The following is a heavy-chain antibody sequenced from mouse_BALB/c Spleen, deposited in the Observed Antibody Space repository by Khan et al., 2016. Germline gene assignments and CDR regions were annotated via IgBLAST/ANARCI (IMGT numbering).Heavy chain of an antibody. J-gene: IGHJ3*01. CDR3: ARVYYGTYAWFAY. CDR2: IWAGGST. CDR1: GFSLTSYG. V-gene: IGHV2-9*02. D-gene: IGHD2-1*01. Sequence: QVQLKESGPGLVAPSQSLSITCTVSGFSLTSYGVHWVRQPPGKGLEWLGVIWAGGSTNYNSALMSRLSISKDNSKSQVFLKMNSLQTDDTAMYYCARVYYGTYAWFAYWGQGTLVTVST.